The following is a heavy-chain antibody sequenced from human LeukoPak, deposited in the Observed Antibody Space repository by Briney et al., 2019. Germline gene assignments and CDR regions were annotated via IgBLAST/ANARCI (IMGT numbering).Heavy chain of an antibody. D-gene: IGHD6-19*01. CDR3: AKPPSGSGWYLPLDY. J-gene: IGHJ4*02. CDR2: ISGSGGST. V-gene: IGHV3-23*01. CDR1: GFTFSSYA. Sequence: GGSLRLSCAASGFTFSSYAMSWVRQAPGKGLEWVSAISGSGGSTYYADSVKGLFTISRDNSKNTLYLQMNSLRAEDTAVYYCAKPPSGSGWYLPLDYWGQGTLVTVSS.